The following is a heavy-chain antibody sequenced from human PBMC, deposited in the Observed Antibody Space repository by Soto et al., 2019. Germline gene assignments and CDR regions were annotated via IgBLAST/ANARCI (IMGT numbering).Heavy chain of an antibody. CDR2: INHSGGT. Sequence: SETLSLTCAVYGGSFSGYYWSWIRQPPGKGLEWIGEINHSGGTNYNPSLKSRVTISVDTSKNQFSLKLSSVTAADTAVYYCARARRFYGMDVWGQGTTVTVSS. J-gene: IGHJ6*02. D-gene: IGHD6-25*01. CDR3: ARARRFYGMDV. CDR1: GGSFSGYY. V-gene: IGHV4-34*01.